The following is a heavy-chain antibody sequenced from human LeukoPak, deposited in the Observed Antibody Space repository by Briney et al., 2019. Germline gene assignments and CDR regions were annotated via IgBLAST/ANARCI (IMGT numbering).Heavy chain of an antibody. D-gene: IGHD6-19*01. Sequence: GGSLRLSCAASGFTFDDYAMHWVRQAPGKGLEWVSLISWDGGSTYYADSVKGRFTISRDNSKNSLYLQMNSLRAEDTALYYCAKSSSGWYGTSSYYYGMDVWGQGTTVTVSS. V-gene: IGHV3-43D*03. J-gene: IGHJ6*02. CDR3: AKSSSGWYGTSSYYYGMDV. CDR2: ISWDGGST. CDR1: GFTFDDYA.